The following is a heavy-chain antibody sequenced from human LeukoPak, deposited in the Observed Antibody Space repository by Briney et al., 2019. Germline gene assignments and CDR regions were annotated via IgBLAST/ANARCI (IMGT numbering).Heavy chain of an antibody. J-gene: IGHJ4*02. CDR3: ARWAYSSSSVDY. D-gene: IGHD6-6*01. V-gene: IGHV1-2*02. Sequence: EASVKVSCKASGYTFTGYYMHWVRQTPGQGLEWMGWINPNSGGTNYAQKFQGRVTTTRDTSISTAYMELGRLRSDDTAVYYCARWAYSSSSVDYWGQGTLVTVSS. CDR2: INPNSGGT. CDR1: GYTFTGYY.